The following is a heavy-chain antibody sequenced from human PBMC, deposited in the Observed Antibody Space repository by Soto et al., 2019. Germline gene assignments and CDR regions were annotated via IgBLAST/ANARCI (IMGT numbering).Heavy chain of an antibody. CDR3: ATVTADYGSGSYYSWFDP. V-gene: IGHV4-61*08. D-gene: IGHD3-10*01. CDR2: IYYSGST. CDR1: GGSISSGGYY. Sequence: SETLSLTCTVSGGSISSGGYYWSWIRQHPGKGLEWIGYIYYSGSTNYNPSLKSRVTISVDTSKNQFSLKLSSVTAADTAVYYCATVTADYGSGSYYSWFDPWGQGTLVTVSS. J-gene: IGHJ5*02.